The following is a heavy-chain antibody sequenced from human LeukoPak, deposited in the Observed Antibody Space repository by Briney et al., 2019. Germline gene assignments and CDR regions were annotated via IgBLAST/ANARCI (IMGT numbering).Heavy chain of an antibody. Sequence: ASVKVSCKASGYSFNGVYTHWVRQAPGQGLEWMGRINPSSGGTNYAQNFQGRVTMAWDTSISTAYLDLSRLTSYDTAVYYCRLFHTPIFDLWGQGTMVTVSS. J-gene: IGHJ3*01. V-gene: IGHV1-2*06. CDR2: INPSSGGT. CDR1: GYSFNGVY. D-gene: IGHD3-3*01. CDR3: RLFHTPIFDL.